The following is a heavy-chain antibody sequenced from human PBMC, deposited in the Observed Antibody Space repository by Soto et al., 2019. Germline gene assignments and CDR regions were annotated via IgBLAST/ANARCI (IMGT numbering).Heavy chain of an antibody. D-gene: IGHD1-20*01. Sequence: EVQLVESGGGLVQPGGSLTLSCSASGFSFSSYAIHWVRQAPGKGLEYVAVIASNGGSTYYSDSVKGRFTNSRDNSKNTMYLQRSSLRAEDSAVYYCVKGLSPNWNYPGMDVWGQGTTVTVSS. CDR2: IASNGGST. CDR1: GFSFSSYA. J-gene: IGHJ6*02. CDR3: VKGLSPNWNYPGMDV. V-gene: IGHV3-64D*08.